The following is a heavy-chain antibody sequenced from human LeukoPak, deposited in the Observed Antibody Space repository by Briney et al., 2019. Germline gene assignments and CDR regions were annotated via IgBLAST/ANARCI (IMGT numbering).Heavy chain of an antibody. J-gene: IGHJ4*02. CDR1: GFTVSSNY. D-gene: IGHD5-18*01. CDR2: ISSNGGRA. V-gene: IGHV3-64D*06. Sequence: PGGSLRLSCAASGFTVSSNYMSWVRQAPGEGLEYVSAISSNGGRAYYADSVKGRFTISRDNSKNTLYPQMSSLRAEDTAVYYCVRREETAMVYDYWGQGTLVTVSS. CDR3: VRREETAMVYDY.